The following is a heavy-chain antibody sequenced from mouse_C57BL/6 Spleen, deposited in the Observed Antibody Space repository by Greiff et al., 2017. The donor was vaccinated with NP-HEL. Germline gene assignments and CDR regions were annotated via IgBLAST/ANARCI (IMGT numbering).Heavy chain of an antibody. V-gene: IGHV1-22*01. J-gene: IGHJ3*01. CDR2: INPNNGGT. CDR3: SRENYGSRSLAD. Sequence: VQLQQSGPELVKPGASVKMSCKASGYTFTDYNMPWVKQSPGKSLEWIGYINPNNGGTSYNQKFKGKATLTVNKSSSTAYMELRNLTSEDSAVYYCSRENYGSRSLADWGQGTLVTVSA. D-gene: IGHD1-1*01. CDR1: GYTFTDYN.